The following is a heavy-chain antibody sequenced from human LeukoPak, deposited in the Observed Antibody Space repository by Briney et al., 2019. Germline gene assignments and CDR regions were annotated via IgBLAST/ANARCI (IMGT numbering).Heavy chain of an antibody. CDR1: GNSFTNNW. D-gene: IGHD3-22*01. J-gene: IGHJ5*02. Sequence: GESLKISCKGSGNSFTNNWIGWVRQMPGKGLEWMGIIYPGDSDTRYSPSFQGQVTISADKSISTAYLQWSSLKASDTAMYYCARTLDSSGYYYLWFDPWGQGTLVTVSS. V-gene: IGHV5-51*01. CDR3: ARTLDSSGYYYLWFDP. CDR2: IYPGDSDT.